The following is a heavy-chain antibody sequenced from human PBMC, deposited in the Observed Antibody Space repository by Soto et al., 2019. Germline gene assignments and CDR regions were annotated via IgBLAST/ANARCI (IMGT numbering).Heavy chain of an antibody. Sequence: GGSLRLSCAASGFTFSSYSINWVRQAPGKGLEWISYISTTSSSIYYADSVKGRFTISRDNAKNSLFLQMNSLRDEDTAVYYCARKGVAFDYWGQGALVTVSS. CDR2: ISTTSSSI. D-gene: IGHD3-3*01. CDR3: ARKGVAFDY. J-gene: IGHJ4*02. CDR1: GFTFSSYS. V-gene: IGHV3-48*02.